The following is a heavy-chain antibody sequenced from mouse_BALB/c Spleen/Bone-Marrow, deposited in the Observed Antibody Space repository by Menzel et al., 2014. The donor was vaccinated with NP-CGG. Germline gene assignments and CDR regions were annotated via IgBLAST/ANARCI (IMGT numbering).Heavy chain of an antibody. CDR1: GYSFTTYW. CDR2: IHPSDSET. D-gene: IGHD2-1*01. V-gene: IGHV1-61*01. J-gene: IGHJ3*01. Sequence: VQLQQSGTEVVRPGASVKRSCKASGYSFTTYWMNWVKQRPGQGLEWIGMIHPSDSETRLNQKFKDKATLTVDKSSSTAYMQLNSPTSEDSAVYYCAREKVYYGISWFAYWGQGTLVTVSA. CDR3: AREKVYYGISWFAY.